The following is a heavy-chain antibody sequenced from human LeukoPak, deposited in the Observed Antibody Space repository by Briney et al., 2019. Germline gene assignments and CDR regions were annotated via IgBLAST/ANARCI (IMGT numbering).Heavy chain of an antibody. Sequence: QPGGSLRLSCAASGFTFSSYSMNWVRQAPGKGLEWVSYISSSSSPIYYADSVKGRFTISRDNAKNSLYLQMNSLRPDDTAVYYCARDGRQQLVRGYFDHWGQGTLVTVSS. V-gene: IGHV3-48*01. D-gene: IGHD6-13*01. J-gene: IGHJ4*02. CDR1: GFTFSSYS. CDR2: ISSSSSPI. CDR3: ARDGRQQLVRGYFDH.